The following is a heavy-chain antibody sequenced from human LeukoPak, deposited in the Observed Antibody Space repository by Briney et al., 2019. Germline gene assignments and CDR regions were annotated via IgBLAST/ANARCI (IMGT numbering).Heavy chain of an antibody. V-gene: IGHV4-34*01. CDR2: INHSGST. J-gene: IGHJ4*02. CDR3: ARVYCSSTSCSSPNDY. CDR1: GGSFSGYY. D-gene: IGHD2-2*01. Sequence: PSETLSLTCAVYGGSFSGYYWSWIRQPPGKGLEWIGEINHSGSTNYNPSLKSRVTISVDPSKNQFSLKLSSVTAADTAVYYCARVYCSSTSCSSPNDYWGQGTLVTVSS.